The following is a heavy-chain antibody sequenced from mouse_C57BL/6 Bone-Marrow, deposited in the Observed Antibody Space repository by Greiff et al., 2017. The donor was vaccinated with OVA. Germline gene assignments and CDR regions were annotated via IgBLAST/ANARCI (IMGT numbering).Heavy chain of an antibody. J-gene: IGHJ4*01. Sequence: DVQLQESGGGLVQPKGSLKLSCAASGFSFNTYAMNWVRQAPGKGLEWVARIRSKSNNYATNYADSVKDRFTISRDDSESMLYLQMNNLKTEDTAMYYCVRQSGNRKYYAMDYWGQGTSVTVSS. CDR1: GFSFNTYA. CDR3: VRQSGNRKYYAMDY. CDR2: IRSKSNNYAT. V-gene: IGHV10-1*01. D-gene: IGHD1-1*01.